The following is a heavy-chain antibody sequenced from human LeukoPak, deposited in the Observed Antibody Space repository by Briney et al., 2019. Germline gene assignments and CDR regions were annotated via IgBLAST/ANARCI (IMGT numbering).Heavy chain of an antibody. D-gene: IGHD4-11*01. Sequence: SVKVSCKASEYTFTGYYMHWVRQAPGQGLEWMGGIIPIFGTANYAQKFQGRVTITADESTSTAYMELSSLRSEDTAVYYFARGDYSNPFDYWGQGTLVTVSS. CDR2: IIPIFGTA. CDR1: EYTFTGYY. V-gene: IGHV1-69*13. J-gene: IGHJ4*02. CDR3: ARGDYSNPFDY.